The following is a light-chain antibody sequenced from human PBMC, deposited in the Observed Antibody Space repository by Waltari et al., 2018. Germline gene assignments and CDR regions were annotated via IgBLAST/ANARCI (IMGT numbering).Light chain of an antibody. Sequence: SSELTQDPAVSVALGQTVKITCQGDSLKTYYTSWYQQTPGQAPVLVIYGKNILPSGIPDRLSGSRSGNTASLTVTGAQAEDEADYYCNSRDTSGFPVVFGGGTKVTVL. CDR1: SLKTYY. CDR2: GKN. V-gene: IGLV3-19*01. J-gene: IGLJ2*01. CDR3: NSRDTSGFPVV.